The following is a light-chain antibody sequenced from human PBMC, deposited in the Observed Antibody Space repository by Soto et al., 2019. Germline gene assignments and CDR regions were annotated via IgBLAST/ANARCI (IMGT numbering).Light chain of an antibody. CDR2: GAS. J-gene: IGKJ5*01. CDR3: QQYGSSPIT. V-gene: IGKV3-20*01. CDR1: QSVTRNY. Sequence: EVVMTQSPATLSVSPGEGATLSCRASQSVTRNYLAWYQQKPGQAPRLLIYGASSRATGIPDRFSGSGSGTDFTLTISRLEPEDFAVYYCQQYGSSPITFGQGTRLEIK.